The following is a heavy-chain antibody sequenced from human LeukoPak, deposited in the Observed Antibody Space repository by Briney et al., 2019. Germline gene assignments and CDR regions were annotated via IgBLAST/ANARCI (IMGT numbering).Heavy chain of an antibody. CDR2: IKQDGSEK. J-gene: IGHJ6*02. V-gene: IGHV3-7*01. Sequence: PGGSLRLSCATSGFTFSSYWMSWVRQTPGKGLEWVANIKQDGSEKYYVDSVKGRFTISRDNAKNSLYLQMNSLRAEDTAVYYCAKDRVSEDYYYGMDVWGQGTTVTVSS. CDR3: AKDRVSEDYYYGMDV. CDR1: GFTFSSYW.